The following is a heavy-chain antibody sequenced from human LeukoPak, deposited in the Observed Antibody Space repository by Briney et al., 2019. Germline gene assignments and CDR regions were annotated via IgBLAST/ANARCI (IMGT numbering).Heavy chain of an antibody. CDR3: ARSNWNYDY. V-gene: IGHV3-20*04. CDR1: GGTTDDYG. Sequence: GGSLRLSCAASGGTTDDYGMSWVRQAPGKGLEWVSGINWDGTNTYYAESVKGRFTISRDNAKDTLYLQMNSLRAEDTAVYFCARSNWNYDYWGQGTLVTVSS. J-gene: IGHJ4*02. D-gene: IGHD1-7*01. CDR2: INWDGTNT.